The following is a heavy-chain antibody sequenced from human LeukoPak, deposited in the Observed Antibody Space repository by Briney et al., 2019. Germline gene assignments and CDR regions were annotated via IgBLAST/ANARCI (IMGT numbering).Heavy chain of an antibody. CDR1: GGSIANYY. Sequence: SETLSLTCTVTGGSIANYYWSWIRQPPGKGLEWIAYIYYNGNADYNPSLKSRVTISVDTSKNQFSLKLSSVTAADTAMYYCARVARAVGLDSWGQGTPVTVSS. J-gene: IGHJ4*02. V-gene: IGHV4-59*01. D-gene: IGHD6-13*01. CDR3: ARVARAVGLDS. CDR2: IYYNGNA.